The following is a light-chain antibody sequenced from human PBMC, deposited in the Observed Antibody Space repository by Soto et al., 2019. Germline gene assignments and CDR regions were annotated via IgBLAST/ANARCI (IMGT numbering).Light chain of an antibody. CDR1: QSVSSY. J-gene: IGKJ5*01. V-gene: IGKV3-11*01. CDR3: QQYTGPPTT. CDR2: GAS. Sequence: IVLTQSPATRSLSPGERVILSCRASQSVSSYLAWYQQKPGQAPRLLIYGASTRATGIPARFSGSGSGTEFTLTITRLEPEDSAVYFCQQYTGPPTTFGQGTRLEIK.